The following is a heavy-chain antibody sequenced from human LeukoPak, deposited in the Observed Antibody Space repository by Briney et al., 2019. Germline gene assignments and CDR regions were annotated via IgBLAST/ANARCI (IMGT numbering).Heavy chain of an antibody. CDR1: GFTFSSYG. CDR3: ATASGYSYLDYYYYMDV. J-gene: IGHJ6*03. Sequence: PGGSLRLSCAASGFTFSSYGVHWVRQAPGKGLEWVAFIRYDGSNKYYADSVKGRFTISRDNSKNTLYLQMNSLRAEDTAVYYCATASGYSYLDYYYYMDVWGKGTTVTVSS. CDR2: IRYDGSNK. V-gene: IGHV3-30*02. D-gene: IGHD5-18*01.